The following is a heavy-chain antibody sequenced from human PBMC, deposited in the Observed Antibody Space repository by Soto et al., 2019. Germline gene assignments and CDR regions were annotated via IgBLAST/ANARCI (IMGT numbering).Heavy chain of an antibody. CDR1: GYSFTSYW. J-gene: IGHJ6*03. CDR3: ARHIGSLHYYYYYMDV. Sequence: GEALKISCKGSGYSFTSYWIGCVRQMPGKGLEWMGIIYPGDSDTRYSPSFQGQVTISADKSISTAYLQWSSLKASDTAMYYCARHIGSLHYYYYYMDVWGKGTTVTVSS. D-gene: IGHD2-15*01. V-gene: IGHV5-51*01. CDR2: IYPGDSDT.